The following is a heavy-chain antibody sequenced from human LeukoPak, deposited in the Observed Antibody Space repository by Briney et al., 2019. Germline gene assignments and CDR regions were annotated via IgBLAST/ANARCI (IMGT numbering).Heavy chain of an antibody. Sequence: PSETLSLTCTVSGGSFRSYYWSRIRQPPGKGLEWIGYIYYTGSTDYNPSLKSRVTLSIDTSKSQFSLRLNSVTAADTAVYYCAAGGGWSNFDFWGQGTLVTVSS. CDR3: AAGGGWSNFDF. CDR1: GGSFRSYY. V-gene: IGHV4-59*03. J-gene: IGHJ4*02. CDR2: IYYTGST. D-gene: IGHD6-19*01.